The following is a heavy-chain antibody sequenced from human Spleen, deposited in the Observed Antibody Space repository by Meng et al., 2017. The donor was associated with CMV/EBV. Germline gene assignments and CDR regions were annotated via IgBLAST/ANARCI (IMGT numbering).Heavy chain of an antibody. J-gene: IGHJ4*02. Sequence: GGSLRLSCAASGFTFSTYSMTWVRQAPGMGLEWVSSISSTSSHIFYTDSVKGRFTISRDNAKNSLYLQMSSLRAEDTAVYYCARAHDIVVVPLARTTHFDYWGQGTLVTVSS. CDR1: GFTFSTYS. V-gene: IGHV3-21*01. D-gene: IGHD2-2*01. CDR2: ISSTSSHI. CDR3: ARAHDIVVVPLARTTHFDY.